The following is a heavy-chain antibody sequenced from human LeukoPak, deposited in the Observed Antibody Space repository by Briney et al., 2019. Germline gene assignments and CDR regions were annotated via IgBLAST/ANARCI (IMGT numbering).Heavy chain of an antibody. CDR1: GCSISSYY. Sequence: SETLSLTCTVSGCSISSYYWSWIRQPAGKGLEWIGRIYPSGSTNCNPSLKSRVTMSVDTSKNQFSLKLSSVTAADTAVYYCARDYYGSGSYPFDYWGQGTLVTVSS. CDR3: ARDYYGSGSYPFDY. CDR2: IYPSGST. D-gene: IGHD3-10*01. V-gene: IGHV4-4*07. J-gene: IGHJ4*02.